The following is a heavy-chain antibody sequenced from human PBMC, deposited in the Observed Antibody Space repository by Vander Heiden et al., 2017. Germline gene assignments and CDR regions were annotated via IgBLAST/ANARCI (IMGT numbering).Heavy chain of an antibody. CDR2: ISFDGTKK. CDR3: ARDDYDSSGANWFDP. Sequence: QVQLVESGGGVVQSGRSLRLSCAASGFKFRDYRLHWARQAPGKGLEWLAVISFDGTKKYYADSVTGRFTISRDDSKNTLYLQMNSLRPEDTALYYCARDDYDSSGANWFDPWGQGTLVTVSS. V-gene: IGHV3-30*03. CDR1: GFKFRDYR. D-gene: IGHD3-22*01. J-gene: IGHJ5*02.